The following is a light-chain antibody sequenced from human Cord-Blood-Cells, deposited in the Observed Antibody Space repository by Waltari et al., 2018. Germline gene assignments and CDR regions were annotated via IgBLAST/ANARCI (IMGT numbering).Light chain of an antibody. CDR1: QSISSY. V-gene: IGKV1-39*01. CDR2: AAS. Sequence: DIQMTQSPSSLSASVGASVTIPCRASQSISSYLNWYQQKPGKAPKLLIYAASSLQSGVPSRFSGSGSGTDFTLTISSLQPEDFATYYCQQSYSTPPTFGQGTKVEIK. J-gene: IGKJ1*01. CDR3: QQSYSTPPT.